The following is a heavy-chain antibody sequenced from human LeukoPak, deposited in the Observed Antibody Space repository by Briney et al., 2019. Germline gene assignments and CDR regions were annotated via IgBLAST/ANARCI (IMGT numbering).Heavy chain of an antibody. V-gene: IGHV4-59*01. CDR3: AREDYDILTGYSPERNWFDP. CDR1: GGSISSYY. D-gene: IGHD3-9*01. Sequence: PSETLSLTCTVSGGSISSYYWSWIRQPPGKGLEWIGYIYYSGSTNYNPSLKSRVTISVDTSKNQFSLKLSSVTAADTAVYYCAREDYDILTGYSPERNWFDPWGQGTLVTVSS. J-gene: IGHJ5*02. CDR2: IYYSGST.